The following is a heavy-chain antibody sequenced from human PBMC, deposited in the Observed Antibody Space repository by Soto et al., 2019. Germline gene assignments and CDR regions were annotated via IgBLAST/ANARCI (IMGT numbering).Heavy chain of an antibody. D-gene: IGHD1-26*01. CDR2: ISSSSTYI. CDR3: ARDDGGESGRFTFDN. CDR1: GFTFSYYS. Sequence: GGSLRLSCAASGFTFSYYSMNWVRQAPGKGLEWVSSISSSSTYINYADALKGRFSVSRDNSNNSLFLFMNSLRAEDTAVYYCARDDGGESGRFTFDNWGQGTLVTVSS. V-gene: IGHV3-21*01. J-gene: IGHJ4*02.